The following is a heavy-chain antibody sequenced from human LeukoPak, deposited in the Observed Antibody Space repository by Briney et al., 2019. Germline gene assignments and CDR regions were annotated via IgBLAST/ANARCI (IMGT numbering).Heavy chain of an antibody. CDR1: GGSFSGYY. Sequence: SETLSLTCAVYGGSFSGYYWSWIRQPPGKGLEWIGEINHSGSTNYNPSLKSRVTISVDTFKNQFSLKLSSVTAADTAVYYCARVRGGVFDYWGQGTLVTVSS. CDR2: INHSGST. J-gene: IGHJ4*02. V-gene: IGHV4-34*01. CDR3: ARVRGGVFDY.